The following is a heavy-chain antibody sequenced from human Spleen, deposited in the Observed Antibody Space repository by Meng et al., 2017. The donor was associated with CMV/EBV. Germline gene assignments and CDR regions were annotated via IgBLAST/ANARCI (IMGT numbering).Heavy chain of an antibody. CDR3: ARHDSRGWETPGD. CDR1: GFTFTSYW. V-gene: IGHV5-51*01. Sequence: GESLKISCKGSGFTFTSYWIGWVRQMPGKGLEWMGIIFPRDSDTRYSPSFQGQVTISADKSISTAYLQWSSLKASDTAMYYCARHDSRGWETPGDWGQGTLVTVSS. CDR2: IFPRDSDT. J-gene: IGHJ4*02. D-gene: IGHD1-26*01.